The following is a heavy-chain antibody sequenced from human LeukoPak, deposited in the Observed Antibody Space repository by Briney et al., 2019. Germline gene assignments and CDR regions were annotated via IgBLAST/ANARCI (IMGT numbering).Heavy chain of an antibody. V-gene: IGHV3-23*01. J-gene: IGHJ4*02. CDR3: AKLWFGELLYFDY. D-gene: IGHD3-10*01. Sequence: GGSLRLSCAASGFTFSSYAMSWVRQAPGKGLEWVSAISGSGGSTYYAGSVKGRFTISRDNSKNTLYLQMNSLRAEDTAVYYCAKLWFGELLYFDYWGQGTLVTVSS. CDR2: ISGSGGST. CDR1: GFTFSSYA.